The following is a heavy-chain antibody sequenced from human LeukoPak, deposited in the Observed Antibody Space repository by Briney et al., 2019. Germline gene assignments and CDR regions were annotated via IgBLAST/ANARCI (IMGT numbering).Heavy chain of an antibody. D-gene: IGHD2-2*01. J-gene: IGHJ4*02. Sequence: GGSLRLSCAASGFTFDDYGMSWVRQAPGKGLEWVSGINWNGGSTGYADSVKGRFTISRDNAKNSLYLQMNSLRAEDTALYYCARGVLVPAAPGNFDYWGQGTLVTVSS. CDR3: ARGVLVPAAPGNFDY. V-gene: IGHV3-20*04. CDR1: GFTFDDYG. CDR2: INWNGGST.